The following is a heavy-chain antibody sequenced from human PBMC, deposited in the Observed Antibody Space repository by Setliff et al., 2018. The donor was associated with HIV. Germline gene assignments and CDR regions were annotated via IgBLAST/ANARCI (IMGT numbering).Heavy chain of an antibody. J-gene: IGHJ4*02. CDR2: IDPSNSNT. CDR3: ARERGYSYGYSDF. V-gene: IGHV5-10-1*01. CDR1: GYSFTSYW. D-gene: IGHD5-18*01. Sequence: GESLKISCKGSGYSFTSYWISWVRQMPGKGLEWMGRIDPSNSNTNYSPSFQGHVTISADKSISTAYLQMNSLRAEDTAVYYCARERGYSYGYSDFWGQGTLVTVSS.